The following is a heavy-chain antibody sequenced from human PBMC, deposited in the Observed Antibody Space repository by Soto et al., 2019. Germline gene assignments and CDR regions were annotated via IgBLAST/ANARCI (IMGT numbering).Heavy chain of an antibody. D-gene: IGHD6-19*01. CDR3: AREGSVAGTSLIDY. J-gene: IGHJ4*02. V-gene: IGHV3-33*01. CDR1: EFTFSDYG. CDR2: IWHDGSEK. Sequence: QVRLVESGGGVVQPGRSLRLSCAASEFTFSDYGMHWVRQAPGKGLEWVAVIWHDGSEKYYADSVKGRFSISRDNSKNTLDLQMSSLSVDDTAVYYCAREGSVAGTSLIDYWGRGALVTVSS.